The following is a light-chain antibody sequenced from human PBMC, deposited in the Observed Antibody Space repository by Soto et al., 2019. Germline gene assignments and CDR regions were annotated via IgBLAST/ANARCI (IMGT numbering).Light chain of an antibody. CDR2: RAF. J-gene: IGKJ4*01. CDR3: QKYNSGLRT. V-gene: IGKV3-15*01. CDR1: LSVSSD. Sequence: EIVMTQSPATLSLSPGERATLSCRASLSVSSDLAWYRQKPGQAPRLLIYRAFTRATGIPARFSGSGFGTDFTLTISSLQSEDFAVYYCQKYNSGLRTFGGGTTVEI.